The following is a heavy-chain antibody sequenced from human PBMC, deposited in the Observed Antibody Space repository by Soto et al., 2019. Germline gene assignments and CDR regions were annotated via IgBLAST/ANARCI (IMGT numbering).Heavy chain of an antibody. J-gene: IGHJ6*03. CDR1: GYTFTSYG. D-gene: IGHD2-2*01. V-gene: IGHV1-18*01. CDR3: ATTGYCSSTSCSSYMDV. CDR2: ISPYNGKT. Sequence: ASVKVSCKASGYTFTSYGISWVRQAPGQGLEWMGWISPYNGKTNYAQKLQGRVTMTEDTSTDTAYMELSSLRSEDTAVYYCATTGYCSSTSCSSYMDVWGKGTTVTVS.